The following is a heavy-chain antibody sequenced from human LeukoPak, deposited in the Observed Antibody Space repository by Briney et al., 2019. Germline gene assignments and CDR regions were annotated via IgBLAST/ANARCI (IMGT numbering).Heavy chain of an antibody. CDR1: GFTFSSYG. Sequence: GGSLRLSCAASGFTFSSYGMNWVRQAPGKGLEWVSSISSSSSYIYYADSVKGRFTISRDNAKNSLYLQMNSLRAEDTAVHYCARGEQYSSGFDYWGQGTLVTVSS. D-gene: IGHD6-19*01. J-gene: IGHJ4*02. CDR2: ISSSSSYI. CDR3: ARGEQYSSGFDY. V-gene: IGHV3-21*01.